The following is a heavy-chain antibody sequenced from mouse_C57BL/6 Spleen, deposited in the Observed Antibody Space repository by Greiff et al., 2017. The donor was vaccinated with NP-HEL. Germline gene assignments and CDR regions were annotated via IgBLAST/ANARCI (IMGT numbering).Heavy chain of an antibody. CDR2: IYPYNGVS. CDR1: GYSFTGYY. CDR3: ASGDYDYDPAWFAY. Sequence: EVQLQQSGPELVKPGASVKISCKASGYSFTGYYMHWLKQSHGNILDWIGYIYPYNGVSSYNQKFKGKATLTVDKSSSTAYMELRSLTSEDSAVYYCASGDYDYDPAWFAYWGQGTLVTVSA. J-gene: IGHJ3*01. V-gene: IGHV1-31*01. D-gene: IGHD2-4*01.